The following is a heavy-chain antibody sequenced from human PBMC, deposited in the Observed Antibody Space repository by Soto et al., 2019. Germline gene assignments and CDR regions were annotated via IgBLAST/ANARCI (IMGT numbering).Heavy chain of an antibody. CDR3: ARHKRLPIAGQQLARPVYYYYGMDV. Sequence: GESLKISCRGSGYSFTSYWIGWVRQMPGKGLEWMGIIYPGDSDTRYSPSFQGQVTISADKSISTAYLQWSSLKASDTAMYYCARHKRLPIAGQQLARPVYYYYGMDVWGQGTTVTVSS. CDR2: IYPGDSDT. V-gene: IGHV5-51*01. CDR1: GYSFTSYW. D-gene: IGHD6-13*01. J-gene: IGHJ6*02.